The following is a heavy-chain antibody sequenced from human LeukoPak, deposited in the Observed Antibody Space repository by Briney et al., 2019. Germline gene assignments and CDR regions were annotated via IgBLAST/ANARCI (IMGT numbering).Heavy chain of an antibody. Sequence: GGSLRLSCAASGFTLSRHWMSWVRQAPGKGLEWVASIRQDGNDINYVESVKGRFIISRDNAGNSVSLQMSSLRAEDTAMYYCARLPGDSTIYDLWGQGTLGTVSS. J-gene: IGHJ5*02. CDR1: GFTLSRHW. CDR2: IRQDGNDI. V-gene: IGHV3-7*01. D-gene: IGHD5/OR15-5a*01. CDR3: ARLPGDSTIYDL.